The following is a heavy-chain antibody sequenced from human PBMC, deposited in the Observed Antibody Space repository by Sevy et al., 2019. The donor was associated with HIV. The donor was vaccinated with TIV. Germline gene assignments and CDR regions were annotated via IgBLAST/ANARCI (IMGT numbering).Heavy chain of an antibody. D-gene: IGHD1-26*01. V-gene: IGHV4-59*08. CDR2: IYYNGHI. CDR3: AGENAWGRGYS. J-gene: IGHJ4*02. CDR1: GGSITSLY. Sequence: SETLSLTCTVSGGSITSLYWNWIRQPPGKGLEWIANIYYNGHINYNPSLKSRVTLSLDTSKNQFSLRLRSVTAADTAMYYYAGENAWGRGYSWGQGTLVTVSS.